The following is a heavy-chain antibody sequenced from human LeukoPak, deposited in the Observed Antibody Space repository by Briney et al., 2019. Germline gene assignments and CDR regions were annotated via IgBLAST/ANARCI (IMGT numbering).Heavy chain of an antibody. D-gene: IGHD2-2*01. J-gene: IGHJ6*02. CDR1: GFTFSTYA. CDR3: AKDWGYCSSTSCYAIYYYYGMDV. Sequence: GGSLRLSCAASGFTFSTYAMTWVRLTPGKGLDWVSTISTSGDSTYYADSVKGRFTISRDNSKNTLYLQMNSLRAEDTAVYYCAKDWGYCSSTSCYAIYYYYGMDVWGQGTTVTVSS. V-gene: IGHV3-23*01. CDR2: ISTSGDST.